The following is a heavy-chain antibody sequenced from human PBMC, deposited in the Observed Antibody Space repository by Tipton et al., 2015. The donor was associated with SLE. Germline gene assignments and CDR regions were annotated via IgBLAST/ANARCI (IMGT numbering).Heavy chain of an antibody. CDR3: ARAVRDGSGSYPLGGYYMDV. CDR1: GGSFSGYY. CDR2: INHSGST. V-gene: IGHV4-34*01. J-gene: IGHJ6*03. D-gene: IGHD3-10*01. Sequence: TLSLTCAVYGGSFSGYYWSWIRQPPGKGLEWIGEINHSGSTNYNPSLKSRGTISVDTSKNQFSLKLSSVTAADTAVYYCARAVRDGSGSYPLGGYYMDVWGKGTTVTVSS.